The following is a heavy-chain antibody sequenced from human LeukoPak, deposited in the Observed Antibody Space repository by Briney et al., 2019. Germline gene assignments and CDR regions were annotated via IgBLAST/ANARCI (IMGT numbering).Heavy chain of an antibody. D-gene: IGHD6-19*01. CDR2: INHSGST. Sequence: SEALSLTCAVYGGSFSGYYWSWIRQPPGKGLEWIGEINHSGSTNYNPSLKSRVTISVDTSKNQFSLKLSSVTAADTAVYYCARGTGYSSGSAYYFDYWGQGTLVTVSS. CDR3: ARGTGYSSGSAYYFDY. CDR1: GGSFSGYY. V-gene: IGHV4-34*01. J-gene: IGHJ4*02.